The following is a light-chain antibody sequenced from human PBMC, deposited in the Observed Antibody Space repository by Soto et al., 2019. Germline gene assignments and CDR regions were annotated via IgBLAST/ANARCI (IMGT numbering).Light chain of an antibody. V-gene: IGKV3-15*01. CDR1: QSVSRN. CDR3: QQYNSYSGYT. Sequence: EIVMTQSPATLSVSPGGRATLSCRASQSVSRNLAWYQQKPGQSPRLLIYGASTRATGVPARFGGSGSGTEFTLTISSLQPDDFATYYCQQYNSYSGYTFGQGTKLEIK. J-gene: IGKJ2*01. CDR2: GAS.